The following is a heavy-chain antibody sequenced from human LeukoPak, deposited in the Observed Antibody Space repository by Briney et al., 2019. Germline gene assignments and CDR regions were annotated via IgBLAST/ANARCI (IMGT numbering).Heavy chain of an antibody. CDR2: IYHSGST. CDR1: GGSISSSSYY. D-gene: IGHD2-15*01. J-gene: IGHJ4*02. Sequence: PSETLSLTCTVSGGSISSSSYYWGWIRQPPGKGLEWIGSIYHSGSTYYNPSLKSRVTISVDTSKNQFSLKLSSVTAADTAVYYCARVRWRGSRRGFDYWGQGTLVTVSS. CDR3: ARVRWRGSRRGFDY. V-gene: IGHV4-39*07.